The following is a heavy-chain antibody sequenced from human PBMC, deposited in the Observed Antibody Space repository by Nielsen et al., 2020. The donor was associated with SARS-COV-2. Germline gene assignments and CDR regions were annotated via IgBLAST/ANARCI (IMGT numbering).Heavy chain of an antibody. J-gene: IGHJ4*02. CDR3: ARLWDDGYYFDTGPYDY. V-gene: IGHV3-74*01. CDR2: INGDGGRA. CDR1: GFSFSDYW. Sequence: GESLKISCAASGFSFSDYWIHWVRLLPGKGLVWVSRINGDGGRATYADSVKGRFTISRDNAKNTLYLQMNSLRAEDTAVYYCARLWDDGYYFDTGPYDYWGQGTLVTVSS. D-gene: IGHD3-22*01.